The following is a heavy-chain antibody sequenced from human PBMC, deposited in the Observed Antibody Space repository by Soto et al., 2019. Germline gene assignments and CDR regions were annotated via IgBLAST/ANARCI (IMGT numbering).Heavy chain of an antibody. V-gene: IGHV1-8*01. D-gene: IGHD6-13*01. Sequence: ASVKVSCKASGYTFARYDINWGRQATGQGLEWMGWMNPNSGNTGYAQKFQGRVTMTRNTSISTAYMELSSLRSEDTAVYYCARVNRIAAAGTSIAYWGQGTLVTVSS. CDR2: MNPNSGNT. CDR3: ARVNRIAAAGTSIAY. CDR1: GYTFARYD. J-gene: IGHJ4*02.